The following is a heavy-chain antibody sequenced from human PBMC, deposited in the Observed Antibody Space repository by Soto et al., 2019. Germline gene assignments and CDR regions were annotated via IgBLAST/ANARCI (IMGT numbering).Heavy chain of an antibody. CDR1: GGSFSGYY. J-gene: IGHJ4*02. V-gene: IGHV4-34*01. D-gene: IGHD3-3*01. CDR3: ARGHSLSRITIFPCDY. Sequence: SETLCLTCAVYGGSFSGYYWSWIRQPPGKGLEWIGEINHSGSTNYNPSLKSRVTISVDTSKNQFSLKLSSVTAADTAVYYCARGHSLSRITIFPCDYRGQGTLVTVSS. CDR2: INHSGST.